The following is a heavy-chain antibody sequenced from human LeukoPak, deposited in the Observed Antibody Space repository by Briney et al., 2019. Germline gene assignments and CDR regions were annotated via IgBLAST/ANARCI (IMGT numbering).Heavy chain of an antibody. J-gene: IGHJ6*02. CDR2: IIPILGIA. CDR1: GGTFSSYA. Sequence: SVKVSCKASGGTFSSYAISWMRQAPGQGLEWMGRIIPILGIANYAQKFQGRVTITADKSTSTAYMELSSLRSEDTAVYYCARGSNRDGYNYYYYYGMDVWGQGTTVTVSS. CDR3: ARGSNRDGYNYYYYYGMDV. D-gene: IGHD5-24*01. V-gene: IGHV1-69*04.